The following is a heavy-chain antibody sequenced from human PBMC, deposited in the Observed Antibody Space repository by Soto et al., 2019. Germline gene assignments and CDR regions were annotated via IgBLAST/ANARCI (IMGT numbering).Heavy chain of an antibody. V-gene: IGHV1-3*01. CDR3: ARGTGYSSGWYEGATDFDY. CDR2: INAGNGNT. Sequence: ASVKVSCKASGYTFSSYAMHWVRQAPGQRLEWMGWINAGNGNTKYSQKFQGRVTITRDTSASTAYMELSSLRSEDTAVYYCARGTGYSSGWYEGATDFDYWGQGTLVTVSS. CDR1: GYTFSSYA. D-gene: IGHD6-19*01. J-gene: IGHJ4*02.